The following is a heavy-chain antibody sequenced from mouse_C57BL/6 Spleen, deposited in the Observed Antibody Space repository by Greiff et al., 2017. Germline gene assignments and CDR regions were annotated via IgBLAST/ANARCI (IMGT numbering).Heavy chain of an antibody. CDR1: GFTFSDAW. D-gene: IGHD4-1*01. J-gene: IGHJ1*03. V-gene: IGHV6-6*01. CDR2: IRNKANNHAT. CDR3: TRRTGPWYFDV. Sequence: EVKVVESGGGLVQPGGSMKLSCAASGFTFSDAWMDWVRQSPEKGLEWVAEIRNKANNHATYYAESVKGRFTISRDDSKSSVYLQMNSLRAEDTGIYYCTRRTGPWYFDVWGTGTTVTVSS.